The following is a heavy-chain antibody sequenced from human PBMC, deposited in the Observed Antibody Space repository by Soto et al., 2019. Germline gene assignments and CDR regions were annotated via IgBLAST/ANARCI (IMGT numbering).Heavy chain of an antibody. J-gene: IGHJ4*02. Sequence: SVKVSCKASGGTFNSYTISWVRQAPGQGLEWMGRVIPILSITNYAQKFQDRVTITADKSTSTAYMELSSLRSEDTAVYYCARVYGDYAFDYWGQGTLVTVSS. CDR3: ARVYGDYAFDY. V-gene: IGHV1-69*02. CDR2: VIPILSIT. CDR1: GGTFNSYT. D-gene: IGHD4-17*01.